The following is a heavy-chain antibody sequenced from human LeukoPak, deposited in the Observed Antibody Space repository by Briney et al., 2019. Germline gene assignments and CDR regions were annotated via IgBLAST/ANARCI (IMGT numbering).Heavy chain of an antibody. D-gene: IGHD1-26*01. J-gene: IGHJ4*02. CDR3: ASSGSYRFDY. Sequence: QPGGSLRLSCAASGFTFSSYSMNWVRRAPGKGLEWVSHITASGTAMFYADSVKGRFTISRDNAKNSLYLQMNSLRDEDTAVYYCASSGSYRFDYWGQGTLVTVSS. CDR1: GFTFSSYS. V-gene: IGHV3-48*02. CDR2: ITASGTAM.